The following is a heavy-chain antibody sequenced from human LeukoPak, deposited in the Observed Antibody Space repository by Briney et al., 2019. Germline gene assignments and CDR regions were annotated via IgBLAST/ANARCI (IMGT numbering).Heavy chain of an antibody. J-gene: IGHJ4*02. V-gene: IGHV3-23*01. D-gene: IGHD2-2*01. CDR3: AKDQLGSLPY. CDR1: ELTFSSNP. Sequence: GGSRNLSLQPPELTFSSNPMTWFGQPPGKGLEWVSAISGSGGSTYYADSVKGRFTISRDNSKSTLYLQMNSLRAEDTAVYYCAKDQLGSLPYWGQGTLVTVSS. CDR2: ISGSGGST.